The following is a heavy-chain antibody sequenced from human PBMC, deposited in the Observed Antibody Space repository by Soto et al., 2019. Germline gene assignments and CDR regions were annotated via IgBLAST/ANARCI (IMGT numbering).Heavy chain of an antibody. V-gene: IGHV3-15*01. CDR1: LLNFNIAW. CDR3: TTMNDRDAFEI. CDR2: IKNNADGGTA. J-gene: IGHJ3*02. Sequence: EEQLVESGGGLVERGGSLRLSCAASLLNFNIAWLSWVRQAPGKVLEWVGRIKNNADGGTADSAAPVKDRFIVSRDDSKSTLYLQMNSLKIEDTARYYCTTMNDRDAFEIWGQGAMVTVSS. D-gene: IGHD1-1*01.